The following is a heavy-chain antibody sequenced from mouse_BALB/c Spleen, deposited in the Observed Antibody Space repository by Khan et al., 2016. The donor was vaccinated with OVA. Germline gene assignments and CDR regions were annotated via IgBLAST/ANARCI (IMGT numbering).Heavy chain of an antibody. CDR2: INPSSGYT. CDR1: GYTFTSYT. J-gene: IGHJ2*01. D-gene: IGHD3-3*01. V-gene: IGHV1-4*01. Sequence: QVQLQQSGAELVKPGASVKMSCKASGYTFTSYTMHWVNPRPGQGLEWIGYINPSSGYTMYNQKFKDKATLTADKSSSPAYMQLSSLTSEDSAVYYCGRKRTRASYWGQGTTLTVSA. CDR3: GRKRTRASY.